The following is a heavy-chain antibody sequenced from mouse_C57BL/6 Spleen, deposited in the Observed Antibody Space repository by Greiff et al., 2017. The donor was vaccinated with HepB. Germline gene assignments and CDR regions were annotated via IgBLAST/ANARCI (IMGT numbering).Heavy chain of an antibody. CDR1: GFNIKDYY. Sequence: VQLQQSGAELVRPGASVKLSCTASGFNIKDYYMHWVKQRPEQGLEWIGRIDPEDGDTEYAPKFQGKATMTADTSSNTAYLQLSSLTSEDTAVYYCVYYDYGENAMDYWGHGTSVTVSS. CDR2: IDPEDGDT. J-gene: IGHJ4*01. CDR3: VYYDYGENAMDY. V-gene: IGHV14-1*01. D-gene: IGHD2-4*01.